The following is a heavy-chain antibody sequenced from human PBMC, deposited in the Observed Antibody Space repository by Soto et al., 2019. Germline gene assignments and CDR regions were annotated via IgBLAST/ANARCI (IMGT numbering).Heavy chain of an antibody. CDR2: IYYSGST. J-gene: IGHJ4*02. CDR1: GGSISSGDYY. V-gene: IGHV4-30-4*01. CDR3: ASNSYRYIFYDY. Sequence: QVQLQESGPGLVKPSQTLSLTCTVSGGSISSGDYYWSWIRQPPGKGLEWIGNIYYSGSTYCNPXXXXXVTXXVHTXXXXXXXXXSSVXAAXXXXXXCASNSYRYIFYDYWGQGTLVTV. D-gene: IGHD5-18*01.